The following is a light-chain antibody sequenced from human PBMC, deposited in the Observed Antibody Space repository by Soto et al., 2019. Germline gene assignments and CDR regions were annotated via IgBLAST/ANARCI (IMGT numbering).Light chain of an antibody. V-gene: IGLV4-69*01. Sequence: QLVLTQSPSASASLGASVKLTCTVSSGHSSYAIAWHQQQPEKGPRYLMKLNSDGSHSKGDGIPDRFSASSSGAERYLTISSLQSEDEADYYCQTWCTGIWVFGVGTKVTVL. J-gene: IGLJ3*02. CDR1: SGHSSYA. CDR3: QTWCTGIWV. CDR2: LNSDGSH.